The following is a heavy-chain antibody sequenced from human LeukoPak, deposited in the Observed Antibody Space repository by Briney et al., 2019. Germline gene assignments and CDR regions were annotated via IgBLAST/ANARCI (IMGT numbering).Heavy chain of an antibody. Sequence: GESLQISCKGSGYSFTSYWIGWVRQMPGKGLEWMGIIYPGDSDTRYSPSFQGQVTISADKSINTAYLQWSSLKASDTAIYYCARRADYGDYAPYYFGYWGQGTLVTVSS. D-gene: IGHD4-17*01. CDR2: IYPGDSDT. CDR1: GYSFTSYW. V-gene: IGHV5-51*01. CDR3: ARRADYGDYAPYYFGY. J-gene: IGHJ4*02.